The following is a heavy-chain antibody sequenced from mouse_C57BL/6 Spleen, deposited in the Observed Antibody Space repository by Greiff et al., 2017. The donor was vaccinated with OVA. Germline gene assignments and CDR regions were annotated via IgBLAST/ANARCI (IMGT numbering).Heavy chain of an antibody. V-gene: IGHV1-69*01. CDR3: ARREVNWDYFDY. CDR2: IDPSDSYT. CDR1: GYTFTSYW. Sequence: QVQLQQPGAELVMPGASVKLSCKASGYTFTSYWMHWVKQRPGQGLEWIGEIDPSDSYTNYNQKFKGKSTLTVDKSSSTAYMQLSSLTSEDSAVYYCARREVNWDYFDYWGQGTTLTVSS. D-gene: IGHD4-1*01. J-gene: IGHJ2*01.